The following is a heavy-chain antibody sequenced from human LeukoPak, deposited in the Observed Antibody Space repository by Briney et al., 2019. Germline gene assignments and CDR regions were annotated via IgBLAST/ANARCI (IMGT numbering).Heavy chain of an antibody. Sequence: ASVKVSCKASGYTFTSYDINWVRQATGQGPEWMGWMNPNSGNTGYAQKFQGRVTMTRNTSISTAYMELSSLRSEDTAVYYCARGVVVVVAATNYYYYYMDVWGKGTTVTISS. J-gene: IGHJ6*03. CDR1: GYTFTSYD. D-gene: IGHD2-15*01. CDR3: ARGVVVVVAATNYYYYYMDV. V-gene: IGHV1-8*01. CDR2: MNPNSGNT.